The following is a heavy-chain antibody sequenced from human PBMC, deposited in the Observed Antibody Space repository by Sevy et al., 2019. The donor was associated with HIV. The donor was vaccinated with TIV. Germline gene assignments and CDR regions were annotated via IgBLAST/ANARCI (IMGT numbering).Heavy chain of an antibody. CDR1: GFSFDSYG. J-gene: IGHJ3*02. D-gene: IGHD3-10*01. V-gene: IGHV3-23*01. CDR3: VKDRATHYYGSGSYRGAFDI. Sequence: GGSLRLSCAVSGFSFDSYGMTWVRQAPGKGLEWVSGISGSGTRTYYADSVKGRFSISRDNSKNTLYLQMSSLRAEDTAVYYCVKDRATHYYGSGSYRGAFDIWGQGTMVTVSS. CDR2: ISGSGTRT.